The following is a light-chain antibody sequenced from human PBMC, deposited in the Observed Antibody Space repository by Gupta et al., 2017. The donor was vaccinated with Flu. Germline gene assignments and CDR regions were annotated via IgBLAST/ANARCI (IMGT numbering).Light chain of an antibody. CDR3: QQDNTSPWT. CDR1: QSMSSA. V-gene: IGKV1-5*03. CDR2: KAS. J-gene: IGKJ1*01. Sequence: STLAASVGDRVTITCRARQSMSSALAWYQQKPGKAPKLLIYKASSLESGVPSRFSGSGSGTEFTLTISSLQPYDFATYYCQQDNTSPWTFGQGTKVEIK.